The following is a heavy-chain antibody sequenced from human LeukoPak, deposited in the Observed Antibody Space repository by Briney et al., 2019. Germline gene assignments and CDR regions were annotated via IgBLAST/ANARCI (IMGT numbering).Heavy chain of an antibody. D-gene: IGHD4-17*01. V-gene: IGHV4-61*02. Sequence: PSETLSLTCTVSGGSITSDVHYWNWIRQSAEKGLEWIGRVHTTGSLDYNPSLKSRVTISIDTSSNHFSLMMDSVTTTDTAVYYCARGTKSPRTTVLTSFWYFDLWGRGTLVTVSS. J-gene: IGHJ2*01. CDR2: VHTTGSL. CDR3: ARGTKSPRTTVLTSFWYFDL. CDR1: GGSITSDVHY.